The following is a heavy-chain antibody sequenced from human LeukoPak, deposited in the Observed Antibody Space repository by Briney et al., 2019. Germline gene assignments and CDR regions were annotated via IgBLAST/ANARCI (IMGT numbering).Heavy chain of an antibody. CDR2: IYNGGST. J-gene: IGHJ4*02. CDR1: GGSISRYY. D-gene: IGHD6-19*01. Sequence: SETLSLTCTGSGGSISRYYWSWIRQPPGKGLEWVGYIYNGGSTNYNPSLKSRVTISVDTSKNQFSLRLSSVTAADTAVYYCAQSTGWPGFDYWGQGTLVTVSS. V-gene: IGHV4-59*01. CDR3: AQSTGWPGFDY.